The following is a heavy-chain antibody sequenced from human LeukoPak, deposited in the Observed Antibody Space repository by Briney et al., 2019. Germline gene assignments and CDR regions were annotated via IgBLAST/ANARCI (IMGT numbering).Heavy chain of an antibody. V-gene: IGHV1-18*01. CDR1: GYTFTSYG. CDR3: ARVTIFGVVIPYGFDY. J-gene: IGHJ4*02. Sequence: VASVKVSCTASGYTFTSYGVSWVRQAPGQGLEWMGWISAYNGNTNYAQKLQGRVTMTTDTSTSTAYMELRSLRSDDTAVYYCARVTIFGVVIPYGFDYWGQGTLVTVSS. D-gene: IGHD3-3*01. CDR2: ISAYNGNT.